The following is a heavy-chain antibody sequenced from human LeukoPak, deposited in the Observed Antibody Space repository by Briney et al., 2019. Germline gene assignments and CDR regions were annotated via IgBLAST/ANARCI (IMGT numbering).Heavy chain of an antibody. Sequence: SETLSLTCSVSGGSIGNTTFYWAWIRQPPGKGLEWIGTIYYSGSTYYNPSLKCRVTISIDTAKNQFSLRLSSVTATDTAVYYCARHGVTTTDYYWDWGQGTLVTVSS. CDR2: IYYSGST. CDR3: ARHGVTTTDYYWD. D-gene: IGHD4/OR15-4a*01. CDR1: GGSIGNTTFY. V-gene: IGHV4-39*01. J-gene: IGHJ4*02.